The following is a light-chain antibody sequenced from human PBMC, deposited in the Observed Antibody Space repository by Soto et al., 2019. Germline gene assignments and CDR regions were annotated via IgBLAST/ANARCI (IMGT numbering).Light chain of an antibody. J-gene: IGKJ1*01. V-gene: IGKV3-11*01. CDR2: DKS. CDR3: QQRSNWPKT. Sequence: EIVLTQSPATLSSSPGETATLSCRASQTVSNKLAWYQHKPGQAPRLLIYDKSNRATGIPDRFSGSGSGTDLNLTISSLEPEDFAVYYCQQRSNWPKTXGQGTKVDIK. CDR1: QTVSNK.